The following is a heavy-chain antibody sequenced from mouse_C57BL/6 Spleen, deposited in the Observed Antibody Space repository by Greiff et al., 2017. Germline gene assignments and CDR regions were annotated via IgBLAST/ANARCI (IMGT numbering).Heavy chain of an antibody. CDR2: IYPRSGNT. CDR1: GYTFTSYG. Sequence: VQLQQSGAELARPGASVKLSCKASGYTFTSYGISWVKQRTGQGLEWIGEIYPRSGNTYYNEKFKGKATLTADKSSSTAYMELRSLTSEDSAVYFCARVRDYGSSYDAMDDWGQGTSVTVSS. V-gene: IGHV1-81*01. J-gene: IGHJ4*01. D-gene: IGHD1-1*01. CDR3: ARVRDYGSSYDAMDD.